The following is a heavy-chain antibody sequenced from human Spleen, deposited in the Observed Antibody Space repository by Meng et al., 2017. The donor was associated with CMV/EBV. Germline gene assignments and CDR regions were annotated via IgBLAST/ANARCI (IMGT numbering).Heavy chain of an antibody. J-gene: IGHJ4*02. CDR3: ARIERRRILKYCGSDCSTTDY. CDR2: IYHSGNT. Sequence: QVQLQESGPGLVKPSGTLSLTCAVAGGSISSSNLWTWVRQVPGKGLEWIGEIYHSGNTNYNPSLKSRVTISVDKFKNQFSLKLGSVTAADTAVYYCARIERRRILKYCGSDCSTTDYWGQGTLVTVSS. D-gene: IGHD2-21*02. CDR1: GGSISSSNL. V-gene: IGHV4-4*02.